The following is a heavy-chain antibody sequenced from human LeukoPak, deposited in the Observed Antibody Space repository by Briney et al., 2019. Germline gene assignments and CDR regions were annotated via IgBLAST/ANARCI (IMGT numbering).Heavy chain of an antibody. CDR3: ARTRSSGYLTFDY. V-gene: IGHV4-39*01. CDR2: IYYSGST. J-gene: IGHJ4*02. Sequence: SETLSLTCTVSGGSISSGNYYWGWIRQPPGKGLEWIGNIYYSGSTYYNPSLKSRVTISVDTSKNQFSLKLSSVTAADTAVYYCARTRSSGYLTFDYWGQGILVTVSS. CDR1: GGSISSGNYY. D-gene: IGHD3-22*01.